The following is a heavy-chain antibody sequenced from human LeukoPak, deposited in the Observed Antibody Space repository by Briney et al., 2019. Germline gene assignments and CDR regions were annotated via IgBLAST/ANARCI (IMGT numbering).Heavy chain of an antibody. J-gene: IGHJ4*02. D-gene: IGHD2-21*02. V-gene: IGHV3-23*01. Sequence: GGSLRLSCAASGFTFSSYAMSWVRQAPGKGLEWVSAISGSGGSTYYADSVKGRFTISRDNSKNTLYLQMNSLRAEDTAVYYCAKAERYCGGDCYPYYFDYWGQGTLVTVSS. CDR2: ISGSGGST. CDR3: AKAERYCGGDCYPYYFDY. CDR1: GFTFSSYA.